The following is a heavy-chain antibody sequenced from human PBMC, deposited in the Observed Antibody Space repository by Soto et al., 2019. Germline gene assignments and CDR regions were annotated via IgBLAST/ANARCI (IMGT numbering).Heavy chain of an antibody. V-gene: IGHV3-64D*08. D-gene: IGHD2-8*01. Sequence: ALHWVRQAPGKGLEYFSGICTYGGRTHYADSYYADSVKGRFSIPRDNCENTVFLHMSSLRGEDTAVLYCAKTPLNMTLMFFTDRGQGTLVTVSS. CDR2: ICTYGGRT. CDR3: AKTPLNMTLMFFTD. J-gene: IGHJ4*02. CDR1: A.